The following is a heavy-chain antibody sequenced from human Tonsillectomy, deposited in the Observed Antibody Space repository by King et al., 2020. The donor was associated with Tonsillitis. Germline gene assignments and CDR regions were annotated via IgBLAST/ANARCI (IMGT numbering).Heavy chain of an antibody. CDR1: GFTFSSYD. D-gene: IGHD3-22*01. CDR2: IGTAGDT. J-gene: IGHJ3*02. V-gene: IGHV3-13*01. Sequence: VQLVESGGGLVQPGGSLRLSCAASGFTFSSYDMHWVRQATGKGLEWVSAIGTAGDTYYPGSVKGRFTISRENAKNSLYLQMNSLRAGDTAVYYCARGSSDYYDSSGYYRNDAFDIWGQGTMVTVSS. CDR3: ARGSSDYYDSSGYYRNDAFDI.